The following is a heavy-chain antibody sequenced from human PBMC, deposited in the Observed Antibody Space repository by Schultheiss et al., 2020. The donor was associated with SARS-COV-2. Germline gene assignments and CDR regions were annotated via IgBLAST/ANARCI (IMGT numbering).Heavy chain of an antibody. Sequence: ASVKVSCKASGGTFSSYAISWVRQAPGQGLEWMGWISGNNGNTKYSREFQGRVTMTTHTSTSTAYMELRSLRSDDTAVYYCARDHSTPYTVTPGIGYFDLWGRGTLVTSPQ. V-gene: IGHV1-18*01. CDR2: ISGNNGNT. J-gene: IGHJ2*01. D-gene: IGHD4-17*01. CDR1: GGTFSSYA. CDR3: ARDHSTPYTVTPGIGYFDL.